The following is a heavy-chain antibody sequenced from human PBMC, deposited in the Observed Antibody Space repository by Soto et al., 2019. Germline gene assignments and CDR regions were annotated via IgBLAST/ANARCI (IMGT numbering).Heavy chain of an antibody. J-gene: IGHJ4*02. CDR3: ARDGDYYDSSGYSVPFDY. D-gene: IGHD3-22*01. CDR1: GFTFNNFG. V-gene: IGHV3-21*01. Sequence: PGGSLRLSCVTSGFTFNNFGMKWVRQAPGKGLEWVSSISASGFNKYYADSVKGRFTISRDNAKNSLYLQMNSLRAEDTAVYYCARDGDYYDSSGYSVPFDYWGQGTLVTVSS. CDR2: ISASGFNK.